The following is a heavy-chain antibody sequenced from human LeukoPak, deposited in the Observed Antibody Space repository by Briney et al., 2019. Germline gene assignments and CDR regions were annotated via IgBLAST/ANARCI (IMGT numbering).Heavy chain of an antibody. J-gene: IGHJ6*02. CDR1: GGSFSGYY. CDR3: ARDLSSPLHYGMDV. V-gene: IGHV4-34*01. Sequence: SKTLSRTCAVYGGSFSGYYWSWIRQPPGKGLEWIGEINHSGSTNYNPSLKSRVTISVDTSKNQFSLKLSSVTAADTAVYYCARDLSSPLHYGMDVWGQGTTVTVSS. CDR2: INHSGST.